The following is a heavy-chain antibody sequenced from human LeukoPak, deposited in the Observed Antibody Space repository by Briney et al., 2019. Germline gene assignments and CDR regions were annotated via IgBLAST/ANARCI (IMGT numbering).Heavy chain of an antibody. D-gene: IGHD6-19*01. CDR1: GGSISSSSYY. Sequence: KPSETLSLTCTVSGGSISSSSYYWGWIRPPPGKGLEWLGSIYYSGSTYYNPSLKSRVTISVDTSKNQFSLKLSSVTAADTAVYYCARESGYSSGWYRVDYWGQGTLVTVSS. CDR2: IYYSGST. CDR3: ARESGYSSGWYRVDY. J-gene: IGHJ4*02. V-gene: IGHV4-39*02.